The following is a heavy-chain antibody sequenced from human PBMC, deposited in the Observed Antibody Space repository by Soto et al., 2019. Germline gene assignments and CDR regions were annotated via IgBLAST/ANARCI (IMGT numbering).Heavy chain of an antibody. CDR1: GGSVSSGNFY. Sequence: SETLSLTCSVSGGSVSSGNFYWAWIRQPPGKGLVWIGSIFETGSTYYNPPLKSRVTISLDTSRNQFSLKLTSVTAADTAIYYCARHSYDSRFDPWGQGTLVTVSS. D-gene: IGHD3-3*01. CDR2: IFETGST. J-gene: IGHJ5*02. CDR3: ARHSYDSRFDP. V-gene: IGHV4-39*01.